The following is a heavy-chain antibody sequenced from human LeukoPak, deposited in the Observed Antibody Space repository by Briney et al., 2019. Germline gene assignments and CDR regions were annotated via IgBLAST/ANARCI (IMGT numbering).Heavy chain of an antibody. Sequence: QSGGSLRLSCAASGFTFSSYAMSWVRQAPGKGLEWVSAIGGSGGSTYYADSVKGRFTISRDNSKNTLYLQMNSLRAEDTAVYYCAKHGSAAGSYYYYGMDVWGQGTTVTVSS. V-gene: IGHV3-23*01. CDR1: GFTFSSYA. D-gene: IGHD6-13*01. J-gene: IGHJ6*02. CDR2: IGGSGGST. CDR3: AKHGSAAGSYYYYGMDV.